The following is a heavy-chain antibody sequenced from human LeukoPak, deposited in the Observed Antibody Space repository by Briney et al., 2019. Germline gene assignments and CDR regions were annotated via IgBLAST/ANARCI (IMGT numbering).Heavy chain of an antibody. CDR3: ARDRTGQQLISRKQYYYMDV. Sequence: GGSLRLSCAASGFTVSSNYMSWVRQAPGKGLEWVSIIYSGGSTYYADSVKGRFTISRDNSKNTLYLQMNGLRAEDTAVYYCARDRTGQQLISRKQYYYMDVWGKGTTVTISS. CDR1: GFTVSSNY. J-gene: IGHJ6*03. CDR2: IYSGGST. D-gene: IGHD6-13*01. V-gene: IGHV3-66*01.